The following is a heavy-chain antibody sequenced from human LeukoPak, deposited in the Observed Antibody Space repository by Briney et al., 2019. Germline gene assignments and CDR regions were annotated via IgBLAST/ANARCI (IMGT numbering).Heavy chain of an antibody. V-gene: IGHV4-59*01. CDR3: AGTYRYNYYYYMDV. CDR2: IDYSGST. Sequence: PSETLSLTCTVSGGSISSYYWSWIRQPPGKGLEWIGYIDYSGSTNYNPSLKSRVTISVDTSKNQFSLKLSSVTAADTAVYYCAGTYRYNYYYYMDVWGKGTTVTVSS. J-gene: IGHJ6*03. CDR1: GGSISSYY. D-gene: IGHD1-1*01.